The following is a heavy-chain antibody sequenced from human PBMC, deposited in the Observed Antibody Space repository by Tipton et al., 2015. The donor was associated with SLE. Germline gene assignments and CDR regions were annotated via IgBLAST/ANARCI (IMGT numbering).Heavy chain of an antibody. V-gene: IGHV4-4*07. Sequence: TLSLTCSVSGDSITSHYWSWLRQPPGKGLEWIGRIYSSGSTKYKSSLQSRVTISLDTSNNQFSLRLHSVTVADTAVYYCARGGLYETSAYSVGFDIWGQGTLVTVSP. CDR3: ARGGLYETSAYSVGFDI. D-gene: IGHD3-22*01. CDR2: IYSSGST. J-gene: IGHJ3*02. CDR1: GDSITSHY.